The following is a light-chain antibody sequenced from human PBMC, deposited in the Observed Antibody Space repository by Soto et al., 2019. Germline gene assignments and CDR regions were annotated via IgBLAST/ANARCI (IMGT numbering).Light chain of an antibody. V-gene: IGKV1-39*01. J-gene: IGKJ5*01. Sequence: DIQMTQSPSSLSASVGDRVTITCRASQSISSYLNWYQQKPGKAPKLLIYAASSLQSGVPSRFSGSGSGTDFTLTISSLQPEDFATYYCQQGYGTLTSAQGTRLGI. CDR3: QQGYGTLT. CDR2: AAS. CDR1: QSISSY.